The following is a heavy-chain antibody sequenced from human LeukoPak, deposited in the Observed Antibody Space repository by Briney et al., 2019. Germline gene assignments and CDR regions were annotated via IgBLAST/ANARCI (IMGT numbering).Heavy chain of an antibody. Sequence: GGSLRLSCAASGFTFSSYEMNWVRQAPGKGLEWVSYISSGSTIYYADSVKGRFTISRDNAKNSLYLQMNSLRAEDTAVYYCARDFNDCSSTSCYKGWVDYMDVWGKGTTVTVSS. CDR2: ISSGSTI. D-gene: IGHD2-2*02. CDR1: GFTFSSYE. J-gene: IGHJ6*03. CDR3: ARDFNDCSSTSCYKGWVDYMDV. V-gene: IGHV3-48*03.